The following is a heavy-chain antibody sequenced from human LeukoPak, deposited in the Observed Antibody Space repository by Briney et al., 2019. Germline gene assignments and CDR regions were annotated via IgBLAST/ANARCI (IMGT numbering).Heavy chain of an antibody. CDR1: CGSFRGYY. CDR2: INHSGST. J-gene: IGHJ4*02. D-gene: IGHD1-26*01. CDR3: ARWEGGRSYDFDY. V-gene: IGHV4-34*01. Sequence: AETLSLTCAVYCGSFRGYYWSLIRQPPGKGLEWSGEINHSGSTNYNPSLKSRVTISGDTSKNQFSLTLSCVPAAEQAVYYCARWEGGRSYDFDYWGEGTLVTVSS.